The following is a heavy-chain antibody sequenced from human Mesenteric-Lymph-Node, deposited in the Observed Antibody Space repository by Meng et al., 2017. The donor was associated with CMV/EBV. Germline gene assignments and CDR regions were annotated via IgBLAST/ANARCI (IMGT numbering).Heavy chain of an antibody. D-gene: IGHD6-19*01. CDR3: ARSWLLNFFDY. V-gene: IGHV3-53*05. J-gene: IGHJ4*02. CDR1: GFTVSSNY. Sequence: GESLKISCAASGFTVSSNYMSWVRQAPGKGLEWVSVIYSGGSTYYADSRKGRFTISRDNSKNTLHLQMNSLRAEDTAVYYCARSWLLNFFDYWGQGMLVTVSS. CDR2: IYSGGST.